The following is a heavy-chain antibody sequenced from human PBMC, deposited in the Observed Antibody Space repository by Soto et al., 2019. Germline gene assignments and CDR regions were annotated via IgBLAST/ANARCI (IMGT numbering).Heavy chain of an antibody. CDR2: ISGSGGST. D-gene: IGHD3-3*01. J-gene: IGHJ4*02. Sequence: GGSLRLSCAASGLTFSSYAMSWVRQAPGKGLEWVSAISGSGGSTYYADSVKGRFTISRDNSKNTLYLQMNSLRAEDTAVYYCAKGDLYYDFWSGYYNYWGQGTLVTVSS. CDR1: GLTFSSYA. CDR3: AKGDLYYDFWSGYYNY. V-gene: IGHV3-23*01.